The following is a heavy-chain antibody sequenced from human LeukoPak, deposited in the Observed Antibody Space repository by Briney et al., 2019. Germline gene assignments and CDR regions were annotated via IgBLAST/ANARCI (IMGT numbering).Heavy chain of an antibody. Sequence: GGSLRLSCAASGFTVSDHYMSWVRQAPGQGLESVSLIYSGGTTLYADSVKGRFTISRDNSKNTLYLQMNRLRAEDTAIYYCAKDSRSSGWYNWFDPWGQGTLVTVSS. CDR1: GFTVSDHY. D-gene: IGHD6-19*01. CDR2: IYSGGTT. J-gene: IGHJ5*02. CDR3: AKDSRSSGWYNWFDP. V-gene: IGHV3-53*01.